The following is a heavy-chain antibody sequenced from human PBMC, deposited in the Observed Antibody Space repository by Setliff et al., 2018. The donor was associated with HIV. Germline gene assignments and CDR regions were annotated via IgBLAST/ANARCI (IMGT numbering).Heavy chain of an antibody. CDR3: ARVVEASWFDT. Sequence: PSVKVSCKASGSTSISYGVSWVRQAPGQGLEWIGWISTYNGNTHYAQKVQGRITMTTDTSTTTSYMELRSLRSDDTAVYYCARVVEASWFDTWGQGTLVTVSS. CDR1: GSTSISYG. J-gene: IGHJ5*02. V-gene: IGHV1-18*01. CDR2: ISTYNGNT.